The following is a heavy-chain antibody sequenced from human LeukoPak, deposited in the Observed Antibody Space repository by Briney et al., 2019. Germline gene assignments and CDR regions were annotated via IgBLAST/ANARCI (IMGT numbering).Heavy chain of an antibody. CDR1: GGSISTSNYY. CDR3: ARIRIIAAAGVNWFDP. J-gene: IGHJ5*02. V-gene: IGHV4-39*07. Sequence: KPSETLSLTCTVSGGSISTSNYYWGWIRQPPGKGLEWIGSIYYSGSTYYNPSLKSRVTTSVDTSKNQFSLKLSSVTAADTVVYYCARIRIIAAAGVNWFDPWGQGTLVTVSS. CDR2: IYYSGST. D-gene: IGHD6-13*01.